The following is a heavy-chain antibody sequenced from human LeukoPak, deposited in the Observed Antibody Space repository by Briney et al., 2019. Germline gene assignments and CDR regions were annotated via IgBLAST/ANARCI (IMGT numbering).Heavy chain of an antibody. CDR2: INHSGST. Sequence: SETLSLTCAVYGGSFSGYYWSWIRQPPGKGLEWIWEINHSGSTNYNPSLKSRVTISVDTSKNQFSLKLSSVTAADTALYYCARDYYDSSGYYLDYYYYGMDVWGQGTTVTVSS. CDR1: GGSFSGYY. D-gene: IGHD3-22*01. V-gene: IGHV4-34*01. J-gene: IGHJ6*02. CDR3: ARDYYDSSGYYLDYYYYGMDV.